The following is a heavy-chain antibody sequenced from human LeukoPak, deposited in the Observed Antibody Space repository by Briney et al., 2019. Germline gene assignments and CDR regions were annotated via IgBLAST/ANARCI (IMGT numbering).Heavy chain of an antibody. V-gene: IGHV1-46*01. CDR3: ARSPDDSSGYYYEWAFDP. J-gene: IGHJ5*02. Sequence: ASVKVSCKASGYTFTSYYMHWVRQAPGQGLEWMGIINPGGGSTSYAQKFQGRVTMTRDMSTSTVYMELSSLRSEDTAVYYCARSPDDSSGYYYEWAFDPWGQGTLVTVSS. CDR1: GYTFTSYY. CDR2: INPGGGST. D-gene: IGHD3-22*01.